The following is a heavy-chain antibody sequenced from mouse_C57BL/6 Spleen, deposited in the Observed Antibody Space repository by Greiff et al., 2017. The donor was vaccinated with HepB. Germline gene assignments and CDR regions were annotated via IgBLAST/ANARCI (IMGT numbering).Heavy chain of an antibody. CDR1: GYTFTSYG. Sequence: VQLQQSGAELARPGASVKLSCKASGYTFTSYGISWVKQRTGQGLEWVGEIYPRSGNTYYNEKFKGKATLTADKSSSTAYMELRSLTSEDSAVYFCARISTTVVDPYYFGGWGQGTTLTVSS. J-gene: IGHJ2*01. D-gene: IGHD1-1*01. CDR3: ARISTTVVDPYYFGG. V-gene: IGHV1-81*01. CDR2: IYPRSGNT.